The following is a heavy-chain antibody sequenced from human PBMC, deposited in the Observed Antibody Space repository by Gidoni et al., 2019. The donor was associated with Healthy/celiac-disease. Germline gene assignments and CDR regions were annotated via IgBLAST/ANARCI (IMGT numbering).Heavy chain of an antibody. CDR2: IWYDGSNK. Sequence: QVQLVESGGGVVEPGRSLRLSCAASGFTFSSYGMHWVRQAPGKGLEWVAVIWYDGSNKYYADSVKGRFTISRDNSKNTLYLQMNSLRAEDTAVYYCAREAYGDFHNWFDPWGQGTLVTVSS. CDR1: GFTFSSYG. V-gene: IGHV3-33*01. J-gene: IGHJ5*02. D-gene: IGHD4-17*01. CDR3: AREAYGDFHNWFDP.